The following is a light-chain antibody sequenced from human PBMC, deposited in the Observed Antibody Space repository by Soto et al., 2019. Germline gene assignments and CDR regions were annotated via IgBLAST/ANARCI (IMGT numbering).Light chain of an antibody. V-gene: IGKV1-6*01. CDR1: QGIRTD. J-gene: IGKJ1*01. Sequence: AVQLTQSPSPLSASVGDRVTITCRASQGIRTDLGWYQQSPGKAPKVLIVGASTLQSGVPSRFSGSGSGTDITLTISSLRPEASATYYCLQDFSYPRTVGQGTKVEIK. CDR2: GAS. CDR3: LQDFSYPRT.